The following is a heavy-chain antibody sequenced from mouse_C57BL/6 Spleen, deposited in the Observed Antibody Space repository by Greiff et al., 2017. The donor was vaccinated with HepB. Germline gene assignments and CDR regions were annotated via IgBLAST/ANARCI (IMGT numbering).Heavy chain of an antibody. Sequence: VQLQQPGAELVKPGASVKLSCKASGYTFTSYWMHWVKQRPGQGLEWIGMIHPNSGSTNYNEKFKSKATLTVDKSSSTAYMQLSSLTSEDSAVYYCASGLYYDYPAWFAYWGQGTLVTVSA. CDR1: GYTFTSYW. V-gene: IGHV1-64*01. J-gene: IGHJ3*01. CDR2: IHPNSGST. D-gene: IGHD2-4*01. CDR3: ASGLYYDYPAWFAY.